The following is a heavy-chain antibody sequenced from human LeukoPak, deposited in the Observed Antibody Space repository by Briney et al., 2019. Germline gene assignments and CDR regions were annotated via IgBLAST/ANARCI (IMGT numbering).Heavy chain of an antibody. V-gene: IGHV1-2*02. J-gene: IGHJ6*02. CDR3: AVVVVPAAYYYYYYYGMDV. CDR2: INPNSGGT. CDR1: GYTFTGSY. Sequence: ASVKVSCKASGYTFTGSYMHWVRQAPGQGLEWMGWINPNSGGTNYAQKFQGRVTMTRDTSISTAYMELSRLRSDDTAVYYCAVVVVPAAYYYYYYYGMDVWGQGTTVTVSS. D-gene: IGHD2-2*01.